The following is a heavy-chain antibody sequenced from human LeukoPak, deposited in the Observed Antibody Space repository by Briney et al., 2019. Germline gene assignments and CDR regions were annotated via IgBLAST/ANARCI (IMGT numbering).Heavy chain of an antibody. Sequence: PGRSLRVSCAASGFTFSSFGMHWVRQALGKGLEWVAVISYDGNDKYYADSVKGRFTISRGNSKNTLYLQMNSLRSEDTAVYYCAKGCVSVAYLNYFDSWGQGTLVTVSS. CDR3: AKGCVSVAYLNYFDS. CDR1: GFTFSSFG. CDR2: ISYDGNDK. J-gene: IGHJ4*02. V-gene: IGHV3-30*18. D-gene: IGHD6-19*01.